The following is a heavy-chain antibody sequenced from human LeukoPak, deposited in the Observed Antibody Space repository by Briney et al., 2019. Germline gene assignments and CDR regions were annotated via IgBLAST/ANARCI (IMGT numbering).Heavy chain of an antibody. CDR2: ISGSGKSNSP. CDR3: ARDRNYPRDQFGY. CDR1: GFTFDSYA. Sequence: GGSLRLSCVASGFTFDSYAMSWVRQAPGKGLEWVSAISGSGKSNSPWYADSVRGRFTISRDNSKNTVYLQMQNLRAEDTAVYFCARDRNYPRDQFGYWGQGTLVTVSS. V-gene: IGHV3-23*01. J-gene: IGHJ4*02. D-gene: IGHD4-11*01.